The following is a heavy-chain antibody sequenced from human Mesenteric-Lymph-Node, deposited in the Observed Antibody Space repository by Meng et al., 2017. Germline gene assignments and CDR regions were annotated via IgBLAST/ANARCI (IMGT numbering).Heavy chain of an antibody. J-gene: IGHJ4*02. Sequence: VQLQESGPGLVKPSQTLSLTCSVSGGSISSGDSYWSWIRRPPGKGLEWIGYIYYSGSTYYNPSLRSRITISVDTSKNQFSLRLRSVTAADTAVYYCARLGQWLPIDYWGQGTLVTVSS. CDR1: GGSISSGDSY. V-gene: IGHV4-30-4*01. CDR2: IYYSGST. CDR3: ARLGQWLPIDY. D-gene: IGHD6-19*01.